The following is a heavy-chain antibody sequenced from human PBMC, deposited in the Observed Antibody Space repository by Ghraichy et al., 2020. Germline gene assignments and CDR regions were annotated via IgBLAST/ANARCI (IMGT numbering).Heavy chain of an antibody. CDR3: ARGPGAARLHYYGMDV. CDR1: GDSVSSNSAA. Sequence: SETLSLTCAISGDSVSSNSAAWNWIRQSPSRGLEWLGRTYYRSKWYNDYAVSVKSRITINPDTSKNQFSLQLNSVTPEDTAVYYCARGPGAARLHYYGMDVWGQGTTVTVSS. D-gene: IGHD6-6*01. V-gene: IGHV6-1*01. CDR2: TYYRSKWYN. J-gene: IGHJ6*02.